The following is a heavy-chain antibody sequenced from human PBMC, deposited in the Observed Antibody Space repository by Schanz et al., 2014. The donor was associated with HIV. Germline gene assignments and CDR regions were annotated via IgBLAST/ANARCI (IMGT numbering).Heavy chain of an antibody. CDR1: GFTFITYG. D-gene: IGHD6-6*01. J-gene: IGHJ2*01. CDR3: AKGYTSSSVFNL. CDR2: ISYDGSNK. V-gene: IGHV3-30*03. Sequence: QVQLVESGGGVVQPGRSLRLSCAASGFTFITYGMHWVRQAPGKGLEWVAGISYDGSNKYYADSVKGRFTISRDNSKNTLFLQMNSLXXXXXXVYYCAKGYTSSSVFNLWGRGTLVTVSS.